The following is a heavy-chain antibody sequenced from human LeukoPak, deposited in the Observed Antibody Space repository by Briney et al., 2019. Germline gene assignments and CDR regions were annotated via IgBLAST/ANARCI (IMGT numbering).Heavy chain of an antibody. CDR1: GGSISSYY. J-gene: IGHJ4*02. Sequence: SETLSLTCTVSGGSISSYYWSWVRQPPGKGLEWIGYIYYSGSTNYNPSLKSRVTISVDTSKNQFSLKLSSVTASDTAVYYCARRAFSSGYYYFDYWGQGTLVTVSS. CDR3: ARRAFSSGYYYFDY. D-gene: IGHD3-22*01. V-gene: IGHV4-59*08. CDR2: IYYSGST.